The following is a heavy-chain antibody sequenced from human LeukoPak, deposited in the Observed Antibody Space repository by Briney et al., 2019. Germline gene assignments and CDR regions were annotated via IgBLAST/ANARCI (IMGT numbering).Heavy chain of an antibody. CDR1: GFTFTSYW. J-gene: IGHJ4*02. CDR3: ARRGEGPIGGINY. V-gene: IGHV5-51*01. CDR2: IHPGDSDT. Sequence: KPGGSLRLSCAASGFTFTSYWIGWVRQMPGKGLEWMGIIHPGDSDTRYSPSFQGHVTISADKSISTAYLQWSSLKASDTAIYYCARRGEGPIGGINYWGQGTLVTVSS. D-gene: IGHD3-16*01.